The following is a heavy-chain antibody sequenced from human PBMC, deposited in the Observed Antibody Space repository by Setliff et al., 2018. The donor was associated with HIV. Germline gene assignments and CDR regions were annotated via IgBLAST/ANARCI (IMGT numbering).Heavy chain of an antibody. D-gene: IGHD1-26*01. V-gene: IGHV4-39*01. J-gene: IGHJ5*02. CDR3: ARPVGAMGFDP. CDR1: GGSISSSSYY. Sequence: PSETLSLTCTVSGGSISSSSYYWGWIRQPPGKGLEWIGSIYYSGSTYYKPSLKSRVTISVDTSKKQFSLRLTSVTAADTAVYYCARPVGAMGFDPWGQGTLVTVSS. CDR2: IYYSGST.